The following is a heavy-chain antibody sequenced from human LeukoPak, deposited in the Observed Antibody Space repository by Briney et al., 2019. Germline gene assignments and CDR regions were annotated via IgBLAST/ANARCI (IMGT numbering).Heavy chain of an antibody. V-gene: IGHV4-4*02. J-gene: IGHJ4*02. CDR1: GGSISSSNW. D-gene: IGHD6-13*01. CDR2: IYHSGSI. CDR3: AKLSLGYSSSWYEIDY. Sequence: PSGTLSLTCAVSGGSISSSNWWSWVRQPPGKGLEWIGEIYHSGSINYNPSLKSRVTISVDKSKNQFSLKLSSVTAADTAVYYCAKLSLGYSSSWYEIDYWGQGTLVTVSS.